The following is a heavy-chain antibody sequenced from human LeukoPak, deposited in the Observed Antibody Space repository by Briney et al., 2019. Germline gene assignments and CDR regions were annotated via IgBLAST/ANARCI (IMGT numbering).Heavy chain of an antibody. Sequence: HPGGSLRLSCAASGFPFSSYWMTWVRQAPGKGLEWVANIKEDGSEKYYVDSVKGRFSISRDNAKNSLYLQMNSLRAEDTAVYYCARYHGYSYGTYFDYWGQGTLVTVSS. D-gene: IGHD5-18*01. CDR2: IKEDGSEK. CDR3: ARYHGYSYGTYFDY. CDR1: GFPFSSYW. V-gene: IGHV3-7*03. J-gene: IGHJ4*02.